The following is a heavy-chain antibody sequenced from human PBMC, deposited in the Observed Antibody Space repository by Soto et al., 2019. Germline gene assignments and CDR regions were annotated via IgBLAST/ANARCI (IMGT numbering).Heavy chain of an antibody. Sequence: GGSLRLSCAASGFTFSSYSMNWVRQAPGKGLEWVSSISSSSSYIYYADSVKGRFTISRDDAKNSLYLQMNSLRAEDTAVYYCARVGCTNGVCYTSLVDVWGQGTTVTVSS. CDR2: ISSSSSYI. V-gene: IGHV3-21*01. D-gene: IGHD2-8*01. J-gene: IGHJ6*02. CDR1: GFTFSSYS. CDR3: ARVGCTNGVCYTSLVDV.